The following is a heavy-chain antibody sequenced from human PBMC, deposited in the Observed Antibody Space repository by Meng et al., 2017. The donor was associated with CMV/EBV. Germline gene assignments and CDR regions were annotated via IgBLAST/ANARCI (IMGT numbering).Heavy chain of an antibody. CDR3: AATYHDFWRYGMDV. V-gene: IGHV3-53*01. J-gene: IGHJ6*02. CDR1: GFTVSSNY. Sequence: GESLKISCAASGFTVSSNYMSWVRQAPGKGLEWVSVIYSGGSTYYADSVKGRFTISRDNSKNTLYLQMNSLRAEDTAVYYCAATYHDFWRYGMDVWGQGTTVTVSS. D-gene: IGHD3-3*01. CDR2: IYSGGST.